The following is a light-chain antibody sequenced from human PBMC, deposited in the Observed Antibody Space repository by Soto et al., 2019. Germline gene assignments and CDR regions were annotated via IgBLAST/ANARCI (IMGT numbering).Light chain of an antibody. Sequence: ELVFPRSPGTLSLCLWKGGTRAVKGSQTVRNNYLAWYQQKPGQAPKLLIYDASSRATGIPDRFSGGGSGTDFILTISRLEPEDFAVYYCQQFSSYPLTFGGGTKVDIK. J-gene: IGKJ4*01. CDR3: QQFSSYPLT. CDR2: DAS. CDR1: QTVRNNY. V-gene: IGKV3-20*01.